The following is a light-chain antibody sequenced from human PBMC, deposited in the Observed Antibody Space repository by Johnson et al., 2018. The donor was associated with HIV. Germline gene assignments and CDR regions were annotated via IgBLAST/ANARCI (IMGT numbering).Light chain of an antibody. CDR3: GTWDSRLSAVV. J-gene: IGLJ1*01. CDR2: DNN. Sequence: QSVLTQPPSVSAAPGQKVTISCSGSSSNIGNNYVSWYQQLPGTAPKLLIYDNNKRPSGIPDRFSGSKSGTSATLVITGLQTGDEADYYCGTWDSRLSAVVFGTGTKVTVL. V-gene: IGLV1-51*01. CDR1: SSNIGNNY.